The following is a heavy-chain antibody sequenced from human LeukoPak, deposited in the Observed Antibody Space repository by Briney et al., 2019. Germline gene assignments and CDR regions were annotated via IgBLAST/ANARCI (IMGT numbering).Heavy chain of an antibody. CDR2: IYSGGST. CDR3: ARARGGSSSSLNYFDY. Sequence: PGGSLRLSCAASGFTVSSNYMSWVRQAPGKGLEWVSVIYSGGSTYYADSVKGRFTISRDNSKNTLYLLMNSLRAEDTAVYYCARARGGSSSSLNYFDYWGQGTLVTVSS. CDR1: GFTVSSNY. D-gene: IGHD6-6*01. V-gene: IGHV3-66*01. J-gene: IGHJ4*02.